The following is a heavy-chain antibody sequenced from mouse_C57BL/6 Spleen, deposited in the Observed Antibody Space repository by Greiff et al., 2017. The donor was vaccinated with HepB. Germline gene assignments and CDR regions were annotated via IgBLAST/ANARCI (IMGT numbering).Heavy chain of an antibody. D-gene: IGHD1-1*01. CDR1: GYTFTSYW. J-gene: IGHJ3*01. Sequence: VQLQQPGAELVKPGASVKLSCKASGYTFTSYWMQWVKQRPGQGLEWIGEIDPSDSYTNYNQKFKGKATLTVDTSSSTAYMQLSSLTSEDSAVYYCARAHYYGSSYEGAYWGQGTLVTVSA. CDR3: ARAHYYGSSYEGAY. CDR2: IDPSDSYT. V-gene: IGHV1-50*01.